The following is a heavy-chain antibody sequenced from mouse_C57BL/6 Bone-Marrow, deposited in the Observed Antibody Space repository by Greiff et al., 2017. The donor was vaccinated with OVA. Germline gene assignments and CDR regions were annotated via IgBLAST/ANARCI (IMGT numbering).Heavy chain of an antibody. J-gene: IGHJ1*03. Sequence: QVQLKQSGAGLVKPGASLKLSCAASGFTFTSYCMHWVHQRPGQGLEWIGYIIPGGGYTKYTHKFKDRFTLTADNSSSTAYMQLSSLTYEDSADYYCARPIYYDYDGYFDVWGTGTTVTVSS. V-gene: IGHV1-7*01. CDR2: IIPGGGYT. CDR3: ARPIYYDYDGYFDV. D-gene: IGHD2-4*01. CDR1: GFTFTSYC.